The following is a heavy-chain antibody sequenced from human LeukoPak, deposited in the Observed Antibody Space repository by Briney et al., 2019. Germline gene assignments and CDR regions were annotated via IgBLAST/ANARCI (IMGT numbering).Heavy chain of an antibody. CDR1: SGSISSGDYF. Sequence: PSQTLSLTCTVSSGSISSGDYFWRSIRQPPGKGLVMNGYIYYSGSTYYNPSLKSRVTISVDTSKNQFSLKLSSVTAADTAVYYCARVPTTYCTNGVCYYFDYWGQGTLVTVSS. CDR2: IYYSGST. D-gene: IGHD2-8*01. V-gene: IGHV4-30-4*01. CDR3: ARVPTTYCTNGVCYYFDY. J-gene: IGHJ4*02.